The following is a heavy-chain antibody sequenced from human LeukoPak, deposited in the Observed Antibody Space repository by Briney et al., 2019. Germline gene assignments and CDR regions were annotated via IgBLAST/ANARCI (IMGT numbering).Heavy chain of an antibody. D-gene: IGHD4-23*01. J-gene: IGHJ4*02. V-gene: IGHV4-59*01. CDR3: ARAGGISPFDY. CDR2: IYYSGSP. Sequence: AETLTLTCTASGGSITSYYWSWIRQPPGKGLEWISYIYYSGSPTYNPSLKRRVTISVDTSNYQFSLKLFPVTAADPVLYYCARAGGISPFDYWGQGTLVTVSS. CDR1: GGSITSYY.